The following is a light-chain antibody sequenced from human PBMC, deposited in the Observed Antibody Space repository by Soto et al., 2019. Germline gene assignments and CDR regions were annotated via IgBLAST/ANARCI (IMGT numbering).Light chain of an antibody. V-gene: IGKV1-39*01. CDR2: AAS. Sequence: DIQMTQSPSYLSASVGDRVTITCRASQSISSYLNWYQQKPGTAPKPLIYAASSLQSGVPSRYRDSGSGTDFTLTISSMQPEDFATDYCQQSYSTPPITFGQGTRLEIK. CDR3: QQSYSTPPIT. J-gene: IGKJ5*01. CDR1: QSISSY.